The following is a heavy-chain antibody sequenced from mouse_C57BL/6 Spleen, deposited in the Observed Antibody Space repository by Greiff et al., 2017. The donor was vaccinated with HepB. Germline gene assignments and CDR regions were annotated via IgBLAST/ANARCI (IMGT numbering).Heavy chain of an antibody. D-gene: IGHD1-1*01. J-gene: IGHJ1*03. Sequence: QVHVKQSGAELARPGASVKLSCKASGYTFTSYGISWVKQRTGQGLEWIGEIYPRSGNTYYNEKFKGKATLTADKSSSTAYMELRSLTSEDSAVYFCARSKVITTVEGYFDVWGTGTTVTVSS. CDR2: IYPRSGNT. V-gene: IGHV1-81*01. CDR1: GYTFTSYG. CDR3: ARSKVITTVEGYFDV.